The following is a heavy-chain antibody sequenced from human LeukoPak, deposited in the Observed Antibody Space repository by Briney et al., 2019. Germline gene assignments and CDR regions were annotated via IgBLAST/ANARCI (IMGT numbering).Heavy chain of an antibody. CDR3: ARRSRTYGDYEWGFGPWYYFDY. Sequence: PSQTLSLTCTVSGGSISSGDYYWSWIRQPPGKGLEWIGYIYYSGSTYYNPSLKSRVTISVDTSKNQFSLKLSSVTAADTAVYYCARRSRTYGDYEWGFGPWYYFDYWGQGTLVTVSS. CDR2: IYYSGST. CDR1: GGSISSGDYY. D-gene: IGHD4-17*01. J-gene: IGHJ4*02. V-gene: IGHV4-30-4*08.